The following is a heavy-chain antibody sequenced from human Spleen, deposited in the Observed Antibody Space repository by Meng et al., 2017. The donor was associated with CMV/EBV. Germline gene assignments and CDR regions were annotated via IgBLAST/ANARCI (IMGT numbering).Heavy chain of an antibody. CDR3: TRLEGRRGAIDS. CDR1: GYSFISYG. V-gene: IGHV1-8*01. Sequence: QGTLVQSGGWGKKPGASVKLSCKASGYSFISYGINWVRQATGQGLEWMGRMNPNSGSTDYAQKFQGRVTMTRDTSTNTAYMELGSLGSEDTALYYCTRLEGRRGAIDSWGQGTLVTVSS. D-gene: IGHD1-26*01. CDR2: MNPNSGST. J-gene: IGHJ4*02.